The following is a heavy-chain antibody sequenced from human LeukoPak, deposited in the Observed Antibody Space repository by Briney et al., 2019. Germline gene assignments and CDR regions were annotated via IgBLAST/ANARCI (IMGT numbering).Heavy chain of an antibody. D-gene: IGHD2-2*01. CDR2: INHSGST. V-gene: IGHV4-34*01. J-gene: IGHJ4*02. CDR1: GGSFSGYY. CDR3: ARTGIVVVPAAHRWPDY. Sequence: SETLSLTCAVYGGSFSGYYWSWIRQPPGKGLEWIGEINHSGSTNYNPSLKSRVTISVDTSKNQFSLKLSSVTAADTAVYYCARTGIVVVPAAHRWPDYWGQGTLVTVSS.